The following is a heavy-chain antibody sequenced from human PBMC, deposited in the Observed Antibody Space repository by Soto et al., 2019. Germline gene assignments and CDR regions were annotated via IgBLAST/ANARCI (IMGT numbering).Heavy chain of an antibody. CDR1: GGIFSSYG. Sequence: QVQLVQSGAEVKKPGSSVKVSCKVSGGIFSSYGISWVRQAPGQGLEWVGGIIPIFGTANYAQKFQGRVTVTADESTSTAFMELSSLRSEDTAVYYCARNSLPAAIDYFDLWGQGTLVTVS. J-gene: IGHJ4*02. CDR2: IIPIFGTA. V-gene: IGHV1-69*01. D-gene: IGHD2-2*01. CDR3: ARNSLPAAIDYFDL.